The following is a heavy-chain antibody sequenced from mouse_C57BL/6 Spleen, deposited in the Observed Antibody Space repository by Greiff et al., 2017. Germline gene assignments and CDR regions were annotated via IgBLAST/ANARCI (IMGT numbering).Heavy chain of an antibody. CDR3: SRWDYTTSLYYVDY. D-gene: IGHD2-4*01. J-gene: IGHJ2*01. Sequence: VQLQQSGPELVKPGASVKMSCKASGYTFTDYNMHWVKQSHGKSLEWIGYINPNNGGSYYNQKFKGKATLTVNKSSSTAYMELRSLTSEESAIYYCSRWDYTTSLYYVDYWGQGTTRTVSS. CDR2: INPNNGGS. V-gene: IGHV1-22*01. CDR1: GYTFTDYN.